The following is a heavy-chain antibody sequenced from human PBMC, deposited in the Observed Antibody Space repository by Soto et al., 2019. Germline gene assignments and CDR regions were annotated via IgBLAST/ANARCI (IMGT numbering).Heavy chain of an antibody. CDR3: ARGRTCTGASCYGGGDY. D-gene: IGHD2-15*01. Sequence: EVQLVESGGGLVKPGGSLRLSCAASGFTFSDYSMNWMRQAPGKGLEWVASISSDNNYRYYSDSVEGRFTISRDNAKNSLSLQMTSLGAEDTAVYYCARGRTCTGASCYGGGDYWGQGTLVTVSS. CDR1: GFTFSDYS. J-gene: IGHJ4*02. CDR2: ISSDNNYR. V-gene: IGHV3-21*02.